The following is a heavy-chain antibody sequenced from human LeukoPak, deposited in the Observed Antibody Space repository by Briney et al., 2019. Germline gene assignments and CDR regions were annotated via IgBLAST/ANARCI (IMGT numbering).Heavy chain of an antibody. CDR2: ISSSGSTI. Sequence: GGSLRLSCAASGFTFSDYYMSWIRQAPGKGLEWVSYISSSGSTIYYADSVKGRFTISRDNSKNTLYLQMNSLRAEDTAVYYCANLIAAAGDDAFDIWGQGTMVTVSS. D-gene: IGHD6-13*01. V-gene: IGHV3-11*01. J-gene: IGHJ3*02. CDR3: ANLIAAAGDDAFDI. CDR1: GFTFSDYY.